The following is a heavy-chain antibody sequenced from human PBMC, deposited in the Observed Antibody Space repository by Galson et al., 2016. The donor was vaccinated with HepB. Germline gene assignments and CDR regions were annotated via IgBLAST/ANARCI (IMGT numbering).Heavy chain of an antibody. Sequence: SVKVSCKASGYTFTSYAVHWVRQAPGQRLEWMGWINAGNGNTKHSQFLRGRVTITRDTSASTAYMELRSLRSEDTAVYYCARAYYDSSGYYSDFEYWGQGTLVTVSS. J-gene: IGHJ4*02. CDR2: INAGNGNT. CDR3: ARAYYDSSGYYSDFEY. D-gene: IGHD3-22*01. V-gene: IGHV1-3*01. CDR1: GYTFTSYA.